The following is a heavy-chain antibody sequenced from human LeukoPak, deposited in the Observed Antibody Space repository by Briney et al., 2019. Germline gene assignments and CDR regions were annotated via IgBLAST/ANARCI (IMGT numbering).Heavy chain of an antibody. J-gene: IGHJ3*02. Sequence: PGGSLRLSCAASGFTFSSYAMHWVRQAPGKGLEWVAVISYDGSKKYYADSVKGRFTISRDNSKNTLYLQMNSLRAEDTAVYYCARLPYDYVWGGAFDIWGQGTMVTVSS. V-gene: IGHV3-30-3*01. CDR3: ARLPYDYVWGGAFDI. D-gene: IGHD3-16*01. CDR1: GFTFSSYA. CDR2: ISYDGSKK.